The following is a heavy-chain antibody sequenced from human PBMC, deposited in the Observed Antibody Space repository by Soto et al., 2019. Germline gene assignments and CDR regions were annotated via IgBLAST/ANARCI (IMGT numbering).Heavy chain of an antibody. CDR3: ARDIAVAGTEDYYYYYMDV. V-gene: IGHV4-39*02. CDR2: IYYSGST. Sequence: SETLSLTCTVSGGSISSSSYYWGWIRQPPGKGLEWIGSIYYSGSTYYNPSLKSRVTISVDTSKNQFSLKLSSVTAADTAVYYCARDIAVAGTEDYYYYYMDVWGKGTTVTVSS. J-gene: IGHJ6*03. CDR1: GGSISSSSYY. D-gene: IGHD6-19*01.